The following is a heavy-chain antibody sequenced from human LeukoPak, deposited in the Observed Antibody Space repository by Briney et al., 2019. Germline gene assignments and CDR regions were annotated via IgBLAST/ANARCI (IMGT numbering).Heavy chain of an antibody. CDR1: GFSAIGNY. CDR3: ASDSIMLISAGYFDL. V-gene: IGHV3-53*01. J-gene: IGHJ2*01. Sequence: GGSLRLSCAVSGFSAIGNYMSWVRQAPGKGMEWASIINTDYSSYYAESVKGRFTTSRDNSKNSVSLEMNRLRADDTAVYYCASDSIMLISAGYFDLWGRGTLVTVSS. CDR2: INTDYSS. D-gene: IGHD3-16*01.